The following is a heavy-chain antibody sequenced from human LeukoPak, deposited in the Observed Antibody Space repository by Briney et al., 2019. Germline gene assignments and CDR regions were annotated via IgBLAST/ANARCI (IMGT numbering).Heavy chain of an antibody. D-gene: IGHD6-13*01. CDR3: ARGRYSSSWTHYYYYGMDV. Sequence: SETLSLTCAVYGGSFSGYYWSWIRQPPGKGLEWIGEINHSGSTNYNPSLKSRVTISVETSKNQFSLKLSSVTAADTAVYYCARGRYSSSWTHYYYYGMDVWGQGTTVTVSS. CDR1: GGSFSGYY. CDR2: INHSGST. V-gene: IGHV4-34*01. J-gene: IGHJ6*02.